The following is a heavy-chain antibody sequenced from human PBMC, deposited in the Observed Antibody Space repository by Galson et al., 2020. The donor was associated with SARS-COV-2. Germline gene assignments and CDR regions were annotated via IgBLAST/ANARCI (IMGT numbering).Heavy chain of an antibody. CDR2: IIPIFGTA. CDR1: GGTFSSYA. CDR3: ARDTSLRFPREDYFDY. V-gene: IGHV1-69*06. J-gene: IGHJ4*02. D-gene: IGHD3-3*01. Sequence: SVKVSCKASGGTFSSYAISWVRQAPGQGLEWMGGIIPIFGTANYAQKFQGRVTITADKSTSTAYMELSSLRSEDTAVYYCARDTSLRFPREDYFDYWGQGTLVTVSS.